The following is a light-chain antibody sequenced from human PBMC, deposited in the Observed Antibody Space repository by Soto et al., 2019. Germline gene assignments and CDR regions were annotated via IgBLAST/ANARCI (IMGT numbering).Light chain of an antibody. Sequence: QSALTQPASVSGSPGQPITISCTGTSSDVGAYNYVSWYQHHPGKAPKLMMYEVSNRPEGVSNRFSGSKSVNTASRTISGLQAEDGDDYYCNSYTRSSTLVFGGGTTLTVL. J-gene: IGLJ3*02. CDR2: EVS. CDR1: SSDVGAYNY. CDR3: NSYTRSSTLV. V-gene: IGLV2-14*01.